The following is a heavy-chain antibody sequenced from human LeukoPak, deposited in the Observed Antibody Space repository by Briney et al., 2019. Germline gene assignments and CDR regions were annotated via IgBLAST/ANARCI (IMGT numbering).Heavy chain of an antibody. V-gene: IGHV3-23*01. Sequence: GGSLRLSCAASGFTFSNYAMSWVRQAPGKGLEWVSTISNTGGSTYYADSVKGRFSISRDNSKNTLCLQMNSLRAEDTAVFYCAKGCGASSCFRFDFWGQGILVTVSS. CDR3: AKGCGASSCFRFDF. CDR2: ISNTGGST. J-gene: IGHJ4*02. CDR1: GFTFSNYA. D-gene: IGHD2-21*01.